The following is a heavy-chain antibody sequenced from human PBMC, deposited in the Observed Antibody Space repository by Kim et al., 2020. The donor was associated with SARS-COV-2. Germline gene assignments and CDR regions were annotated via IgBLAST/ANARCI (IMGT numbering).Heavy chain of an antibody. D-gene: IGHD3-10*01. CDR3: VRHDRGVGEFDY. CDR2: LYHSGTT. J-gene: IGHJ4*02. Sequence: SETLSLTCTISGASISRMNYYWGWIRQPPGKGLEWIGSLYHSGTTYYNPSLKSRITTSVDTSKNQFSLNLTSVTAADTAIYYCVRHDRGVGEFDYWGQGT. V-gene: IGHV4-39*01. CDR1: GASISRMNYY.